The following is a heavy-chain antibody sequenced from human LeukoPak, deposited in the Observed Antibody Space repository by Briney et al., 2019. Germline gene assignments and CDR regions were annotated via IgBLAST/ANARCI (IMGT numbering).Heavy chain of an antibody. CDR3: ARGFTSGSSNLDY. J-gene: IGHJ4*02. CDR1: RFTFSSYE. D-gene: IGHD1-26*01. CDR2: ISSSGSTI. Sequence: GGSLRLSCAASRFTFSSYEMNWVRQAPGKGLGWVSYISSSGSTIYYADSVKGRFTISRDNAKNSLYLQMNSLRAEDTAVYYCARGFTSGSSNLDYWGQGTLVTVSS. V-gene: IGHV3-48*03.